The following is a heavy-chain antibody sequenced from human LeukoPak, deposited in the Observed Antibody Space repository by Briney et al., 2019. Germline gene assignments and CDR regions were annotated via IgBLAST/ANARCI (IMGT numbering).Heavy chain of an antibody. CDR3: ARGPLGYCSSTSCYHTRNWFDP. V-gene: IGHV1-8*01. J-gene: IGHJ5*02. D-gene: IGHD2-2*01. Sequence: ASVKVSCKASGYTFTSYDINWVRQATGQGLEWMGWINPNSGNTGYAQKFQGRVTMTRNTSISTAYMELSSLRSEDTAVYYCARGPLGYCSSTSCYHTRNWFDPWGQGTLVTVSS. CDR1: GYTFTSYD. CDR2: INPNSGNT.